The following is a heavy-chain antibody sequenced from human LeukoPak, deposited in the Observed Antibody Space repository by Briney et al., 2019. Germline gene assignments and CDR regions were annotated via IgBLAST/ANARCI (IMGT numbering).Heavy chain of an antibody. CDR1: GGSISSYY. V-gene: IGHV4-4*07. Sequence: SETLSLTCTVSGGSISSYYWSWIRQPAGKGLEWIGRIYTSGSTNYNPSLKSRVTISVDTSKNQFSLKLSSVTAADTAVYYCARGAGGMVRGVIITIDYWGQGTLVTVSS. CDR3: ARGAGGMVRGVIITIDY. J-gene: IGHJ4*02. D-gene: IGHD3-10*01. CDR2: IYTSGST.